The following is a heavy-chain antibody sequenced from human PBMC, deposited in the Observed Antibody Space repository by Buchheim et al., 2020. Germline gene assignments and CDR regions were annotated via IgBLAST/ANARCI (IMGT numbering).Heavy chain of an antibody. CDR3: ARDCWD. V-gene: IGHV3-7*01. D-gene: IGHD3-16*01. Sequence: EVQLVESGGGLVQPGGSLRLSCAASGFTFSDFWMNWVRQAPGKGLEWVASINQRGTEKYYVDSVKGRFTVSRDNGKNSLYLQMNNLRAEDTAVYYCARDCWDWGQGTL. J-gene: IGHJ4*02. CDR1: GFTFSDFW. CDR2: INQRGTEK.